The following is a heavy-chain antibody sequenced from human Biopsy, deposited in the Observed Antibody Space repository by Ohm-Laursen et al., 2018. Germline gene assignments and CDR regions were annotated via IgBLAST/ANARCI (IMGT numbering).Heavy chain of an antibody. Sequence: SETLSLTCTVSGDSVTGDNYFWAWIRQPPGKGLEWIGSKHYRGGSYSNPSLRSRVAMSVDTAKNQISLTLASVTAADTAVYFCARHVVLTKPRRAFDIWGQGTVVTVSS. V-gene: IGHV4-39*01. CDR3: ARHVVLTKPRRAFDI. CDR1: GDSVTGDNYF. J-gene: IGHJ3*02. D-gene: IGHD2-21*02. CDR2: KHYRGGS.